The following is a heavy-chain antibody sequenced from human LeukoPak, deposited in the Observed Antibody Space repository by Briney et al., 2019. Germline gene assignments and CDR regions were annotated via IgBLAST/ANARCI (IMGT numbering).Heavy chain of an antibody. J-gene: IGHJ5*02. CDR1: GGSISSSNW. V-gene: IGHV4-4*02. D-gene: IGHD4-17*01. Sequence: SGTLSLTCAVSGGSISSSNWWRWVRQPPGKRLEWGGEIYHSGSTNYNPSLKSRVTISVDKSKNQFSLKLSSVTAADTAVYYCARDGDDYGDTNWFDPWGQGTLVTVSS. CDR3: ARDGDDYGDTNWFDP. CDR2: IYHSGST.